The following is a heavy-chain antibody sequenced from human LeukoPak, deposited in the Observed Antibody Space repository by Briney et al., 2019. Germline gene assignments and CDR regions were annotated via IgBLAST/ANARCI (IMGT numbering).Heavy chain of an antibody. J-gene: IGHJ6*03. V-gene: IGHV1-18*01. CDR3: ARDLRSGSYHYYYYYMDV. CDR1: GYTFTSYG. Sequence: ASVKVSCKASGYTFTSYGISWVRQAPRQGLEWMGWISAYNGNTNYAQKLQGRVTMTTDTSTSTAYMELRSLRSDDTAVYYCARDLRSGSYHYYYYYMDVWGKGTTVTVSS. D-gene: IGHD1-26*01. CDR2: ISAYNGNT.